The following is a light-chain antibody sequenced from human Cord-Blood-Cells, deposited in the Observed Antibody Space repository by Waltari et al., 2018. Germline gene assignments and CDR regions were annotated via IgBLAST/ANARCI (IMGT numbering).Light chain of an antibody. CDR2: DVS. Sequence: QSALTQPPSVSGSPGQSVTIPCTGTSSDVGGYNYVSWYQQHPGKAPKLMIYDVSKRPSGVPDRFSGSKSGNTASLTISGLQAEDEADYFCCSYAGSYDVVFGGGTKLTVL. CDR3: CSYAGSYDVV. CDR1: SSDVGGYNY. V-gene: IGLV2-11*02. J-gene: IGLJ2*01.